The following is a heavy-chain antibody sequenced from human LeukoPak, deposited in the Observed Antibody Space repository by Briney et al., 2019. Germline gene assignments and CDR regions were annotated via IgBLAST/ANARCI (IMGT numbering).Heavy chain of an antibody. CDR1: GYTLTELS. Sequence: ASVKVSCKVSGYTLTELSMHWVRQAPGKGLEWMGGFDPEDGETIYAQKFQGRVTMTEDTSTDTAYMELSSLRSEDTAVYYCATVYYDYVWGSYRQGSWFDPWGQGTLVTVSS. CDR3: ATVYYDYVWGSYRQGSWFDP. CDR2: FDPEDGET. D-gene: IGHD3-16*02. J-gene: IGHJ5*02. V-gene: IGHV1-24*01.